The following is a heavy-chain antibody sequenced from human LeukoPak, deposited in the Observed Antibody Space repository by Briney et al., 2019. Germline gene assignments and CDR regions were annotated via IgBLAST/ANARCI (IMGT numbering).Heavy chain of an antibody. CDR3: ARGPQSDWLMSTFGGVYFDY. J-gene: IGHJ4*02. D-gene: IGHD3-16*01. Sequence: PGGSMRPSCAAAGFSFSSYWMSWVRQAPGKWREWVANIKQDGSETYYVDSVKGQFTISRENAKNSLYLQMNSLRAEDTAVYYCARGPQSDWLMSTFGGVYFDYWGQGTLVTVSS. CDR2: IKQDGSET. CDR1: GFSFSSYW. V-gene: IGHV3-7*03.